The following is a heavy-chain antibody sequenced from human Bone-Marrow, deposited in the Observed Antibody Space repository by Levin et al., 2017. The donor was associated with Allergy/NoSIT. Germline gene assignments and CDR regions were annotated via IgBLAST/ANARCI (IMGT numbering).Heavy chain of an antibody. CDR2: IYYSGST. CDR3: ARLVAAAAPVDY. D-gene: IGHD6-13*01. Sequence: KSSETLSLTCTVSGGSISSYYWSWIRQPPGKGLEWIGYIYYSGSTNYNPSLKSRVTISVDTSKNQFSLKLSSVTAADTAVYYCARLVAAAAPVDYWGQGTLVTVSS. V-gene: IGHV4-59*08. J-gene: IGHJ4*02. CDR1: GGSISSYY.